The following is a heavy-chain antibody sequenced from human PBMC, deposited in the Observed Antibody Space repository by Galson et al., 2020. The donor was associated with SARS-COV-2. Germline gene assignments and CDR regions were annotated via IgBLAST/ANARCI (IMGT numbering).Heavy chain of an antibody. CDR3: ARGGIVGSYYSYMDV. J-gene: IGHJ6*03. D-gene: IGHD1-26*01. CDR2: ISSSSSYI. Sequence: GGSLRLSCAASGFTFSSYSMNWVRQAPGKGLEWVSSISSSSSYIYYADSVKGRFTISRDNAKNSLYLQMNSLRAEDTAVYYCARGGIVGSYYSYMDVWCNGTSVTVS. V-gene: IGHV3-21*01. CDR1: GFTFSSYS.